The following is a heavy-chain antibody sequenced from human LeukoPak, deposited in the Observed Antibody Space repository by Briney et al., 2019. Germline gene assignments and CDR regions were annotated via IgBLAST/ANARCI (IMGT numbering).Heavy chain of an antibody. CDR2: ISGSGGST. J-gene: IGHJ5*02. CDR3: AKDRGFHNWFDP. CDR1: GFTFSSYA. Sequence: GGSLRLSCAASGFTFSSYAMSWVRQAPGKGLEWVSAISGSGGSTYYADSVKGRFTISRDNSKNTLYLQMNSLKAEDTAVYYCAKDRGFHNWFDPWGQGTLVTVSS. V-gene: IGHV3-23*01.